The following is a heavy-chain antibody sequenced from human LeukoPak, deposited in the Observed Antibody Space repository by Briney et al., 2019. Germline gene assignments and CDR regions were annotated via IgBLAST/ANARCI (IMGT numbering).Heavy chain of an antibody. CDR3: ARDFSGYYDY. CDR2: IWFDGSIK. CDR1: GFTISSYG. J-gene: IGHJ4*02. D-gene: IGHD3-22*01. Sequence: PGRSLRLSCAASGFTISSYGMHWVRQAPGKGLEWVAIIWFDGSIKNYADSVMGRFTISRDNSKNTLYLQMNSLRAEDTAVYYCARDFSGYYDYWGQGTLVTVSS. V-gene: IGHV3-33*01.